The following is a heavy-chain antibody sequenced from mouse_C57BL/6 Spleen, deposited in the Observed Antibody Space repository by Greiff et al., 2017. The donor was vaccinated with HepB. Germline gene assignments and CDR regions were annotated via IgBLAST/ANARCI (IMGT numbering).Heavy chain of an antibody. CDR2: ISSGSSTI. D-gene: IGHD1-1*01. V-gene: IGHV5-17*01. CDR3: AMGTTVVAPFAY. Sequence: EVQVVESGGGLVKPGGSLKLSCAASGFTFSDYGMHWVRQAPEKGLEWVAYISSGSSTIYYADTVKGRFTVSSDNAKNTLFLQMTSLGSEDTAMYYCAMGTTVVAPFAYWGQGTLVTVSA. J-gene: IGHJ3*01. CDR1: GFTFSDYG.